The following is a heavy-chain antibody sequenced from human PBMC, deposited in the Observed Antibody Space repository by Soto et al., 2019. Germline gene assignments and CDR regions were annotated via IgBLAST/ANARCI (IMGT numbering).Heavy chain of an antibody. J-gene: IGHJ6*02. CDR3: ARSSRPSGYYYYYGMDV. D-gene: IGHD1-26*01. V-gene: IGHV1-69*01. Sequence: QVQLVQSGAEVKKPGSSVKVSCMASGGTFSSYAISWVRQAPGQGLEWMGGIIPIFGTANYAQKFQGRVTITADESTSTAYMELSSLRSEDTAVYYCARSSRPSGYYYYYGMDVWGQGTTVTVSS. CDR2: IIPIFGTA. CDR1: GGTFSSYA.